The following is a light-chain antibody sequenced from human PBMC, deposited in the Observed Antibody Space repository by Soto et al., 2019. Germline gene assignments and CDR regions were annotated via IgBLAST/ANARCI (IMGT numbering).Light chain of an antibody. J-gene: IGLJ1*01. CDR3: GSYASISTGL. CDR1: SSDVGGYNY. Sequence: QSVLTQPASVSGSPGQSITIFCTGTSSDVGGYNYVSWYQQHPGKAPKLIIYDVNDRPSGVSDRFSGSKSGNTASLTISGLQAEDGADYYCGSYASISTGLFGTGTKLTVL. CDR2: DVN. V-gene: IGLV2-14*03.